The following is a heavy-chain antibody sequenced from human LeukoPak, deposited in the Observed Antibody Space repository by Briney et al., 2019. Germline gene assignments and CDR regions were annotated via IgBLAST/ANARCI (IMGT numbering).Heavy chain of an antibody. V-gene: IGHV3-21*01. J-gene: IGHJ4*02. CDR2: ISSSSSYI. CDR1: GFTFSSYS. Sequence: PGGSLRLSCAASGFTFSSYSMNWVRQAPGKGLEWVSSISSSSSYIYYADPVKGRFTISRDNAKNSLYLQMNSLRAEDTAVYYCARVRLQQWLVDYWGQGTLVTVSS. CDR3: ARVRLQQWLVDY. D-gene: IGHD6-19*01.